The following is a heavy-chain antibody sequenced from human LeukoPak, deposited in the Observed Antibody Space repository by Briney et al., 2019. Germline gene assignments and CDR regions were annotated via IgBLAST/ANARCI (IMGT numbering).Heavy chain of an antibody. D-gene: IGHD3-10*01. J-gene: IGHJ4*02. CDR1: GFTLRNYD. Sequence: GGTLRLSCAASGFTLRNYDINWVRQAPGKGLEWVSVIRGSSGSTYYADSVKGRFTISRDDSKNTLYLQMNSLRAEDTAVYYCAKGGHYGSGSYYNGYGYFDYWGQGTPVTVSS. V-gene: IGHV3-23*01. CDR3: AKGGHYGSGSYYNGYGYFDY. CDR2: IRGSSGST.